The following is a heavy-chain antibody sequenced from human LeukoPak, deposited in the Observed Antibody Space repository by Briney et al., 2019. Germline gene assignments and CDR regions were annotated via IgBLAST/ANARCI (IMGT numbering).Heavy chain of an antibody. CDR1: GGSISSYY. J-gene: IGHJ6*02. Sequence: SETLSLTCTVSGGSISSYYWSWIRQPPGKGLEWIGYISYSGNTDYSPSLESRVTISIDTSKNQFSLKLSSVTAADTAVYYCARVDNKHFYGLDAWGQGTTVTVSS. V-gene: IGHV4-59*01. D-gene: IGHD2/OR15-2a*01. CDR2: ISYSGNT. CDR3: ARVDNKHFYGLDA.